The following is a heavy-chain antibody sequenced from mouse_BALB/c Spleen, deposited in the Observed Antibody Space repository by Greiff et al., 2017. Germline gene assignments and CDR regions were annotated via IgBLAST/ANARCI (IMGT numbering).Heavy chain of an antibody. CDR2: ISYDGSN. CDR3: ARYGDWFAY. Sequence: ESGPGLVKPSQSLSLTCSVTGYSITSGYYWNWIRQFPGNKLEWMGYISYDGSNNYNPSLKNRISITRDTSKNQFFLKLNSVTTEDTATYYCARYGDWFAYWGQGTLVTVSA. V-gene: IGHV3-6*02. D-gene: IGHD1-2*01. CDR1: GYSITSGYY. J-gene: IGHJ3*01.